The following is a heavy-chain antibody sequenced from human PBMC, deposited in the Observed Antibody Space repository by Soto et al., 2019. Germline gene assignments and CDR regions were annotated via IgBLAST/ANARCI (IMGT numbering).Heavy chain of an antibody. CDR3: ARDARDDSSSYYDGGPYDY. CDR1: GFAFNIYT. CDR2: ISSINNFI. Sequence: EVQLVESGGGLVKPGGSLRLSCAASGFAFNIYTMNWVRQAPGKGLEWVSSISSINNFIYYADSVKGRFTISRDNAKKSLYLQMNSLRAEDTAVYYCARDARDDSSSYYDGGPYDYWGQGTLVTVSS. V-gene: IGHV3-21*01. D-gene: IGHD3-22*01. J-gene: IGHJ4*02.